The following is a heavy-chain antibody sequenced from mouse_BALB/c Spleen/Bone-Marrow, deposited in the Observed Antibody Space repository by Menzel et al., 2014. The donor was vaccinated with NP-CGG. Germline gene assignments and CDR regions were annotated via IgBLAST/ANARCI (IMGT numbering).Heavy chain of an antibody. CDR1: GFSLSDYG. V-gene: IGHV2-6-5*01. CDR2: IWGGGKE. J-gene: IGHJ4*01. D-gene: IGHD2-10*02. Sequence: VQLQESGPGLVAPSQSLSITCTVSGFSLSDYGVSWIRQSPGKGLEWLGVIWGGGKEYYNLVLKSRLSINKDNSKSQVFLKMYSLQTDDTAIYYCAKHRSVYPYAMDYWGQGTSVTVSS. CDR3: AKHRSVYPYAMDY.